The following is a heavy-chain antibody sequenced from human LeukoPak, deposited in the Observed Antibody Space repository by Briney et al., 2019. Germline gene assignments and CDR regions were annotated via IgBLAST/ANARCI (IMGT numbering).Heavy chain of an antibody. CDR3: ARDGAESGYNRYYYYYMDV. CDR1: GYTFIGFY. V-gene: IGHV1-2*02. Sequence: ASVKVSCKASGYTFIGFYIHWVRQAPGQGLEWVGWIDPSSGDTKYARRLQGRVTMTRDTLIRTAYMELSSLTSDDTAVYYCARDGAESGYNRYYYYYMDVWGGGATVTVS. CDR2: IDPSSGDT. J-gene: IGHJ6*03. D-gene: IGHD5-24*01.